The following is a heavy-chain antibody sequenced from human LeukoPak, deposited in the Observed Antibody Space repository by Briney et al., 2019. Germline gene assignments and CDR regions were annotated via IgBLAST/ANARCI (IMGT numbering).Heavy chain of an antibody. Sequence: SVKVSCKASGGTFSSYAISWVRQAPGQGLEWMGGIIPIFDTANYAQKFQGRVTITADESTSTAYMELSSLRSEDTAVYYCARVCSGGSCYLRDAFDIWGQGTMVTVSS. CDR3: ARVCSGGSCYLRDAFDI. CDR2: IIPIFDTA. V-gene: IGHV1-69*13. CDR1: GGTFSSYA. D-gene: IGHD2-15*01. J-gene: IGHJ3*02.